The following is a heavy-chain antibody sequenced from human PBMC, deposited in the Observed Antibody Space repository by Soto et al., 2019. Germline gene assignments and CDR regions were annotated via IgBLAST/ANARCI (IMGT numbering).Heavy chain of an antibody. CDR2: TSYDGSNK. CDR3: ATGGFGGHLDE. CDR1: GFTFSTYG. J-gene: IGHJ4*02. Sequence: QVQLVESGGGVVQPGRSLRLSCAASGFTFSTYGMHWVRQAPGKGLEWVAVTSYDGSNKYYADSVKGRFTISRDNSKNTRYLKRNSRRAEDGGVYYWATGGFGGHLDEGGRGTLFTVSS. D-gene: IGHD3-16*01. V-gene: IGHV3-30*03.